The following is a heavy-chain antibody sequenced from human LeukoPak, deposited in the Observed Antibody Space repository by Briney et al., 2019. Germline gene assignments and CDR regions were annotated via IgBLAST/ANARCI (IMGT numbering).Heavy chain of an antibody. Sequence: ASVKVSCKTSGYTFTGYYMHWVRQDPGQGLEWMGWMNPNSGGSNYAQKFQGRVTMTRDTSIGTAYMELSSLRSDDTAVYYCATRVVAGIPYYFDHWGQGALVTVSS. CDR2: MNPNSGGS. D-gene: IGHD6-19*01. CDR3: ATRVVAGIPYYFDH. J-gene: IGHJ4*02. V-gene: IGHV1-2*02. CDR1: GYTFTGYY.